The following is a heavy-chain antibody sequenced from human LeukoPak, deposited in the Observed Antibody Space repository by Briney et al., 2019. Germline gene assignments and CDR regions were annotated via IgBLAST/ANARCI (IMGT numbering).Heavy chain of an antibody. CDR2: IYYSGST. J-gene: IGHJ4*02. D-gene: IGHD6-13*01. CDR3: AGQQPLAYIDY. Sequence: PSQTLSLTCTVSGGSVSSGDYYWSWIRQPPGKGLEWIGYIYYSGSTYYNPSLKSRVTIPVDTSRNQFSVKQSSVTAADTAVYYCAGQQPLAYIDYWGQGTLVTVSS. V-gene: IGHV4-30-4*08. CDR1: GGSVSSGDYY.